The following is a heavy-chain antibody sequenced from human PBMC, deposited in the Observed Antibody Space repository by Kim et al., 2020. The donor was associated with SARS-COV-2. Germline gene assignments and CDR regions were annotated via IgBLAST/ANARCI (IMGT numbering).Heavy chain of an antibody. V-gene: IGHV3-21*01. D-gene: IGHD3-22*01. CDR3: ARSDLYDSSGLDAFDI. Sequence: SVKGTVTISRDNAKNSLYLQMNSLRAEDTAVYYCARSDLYDSSGLDAFDIWGQGTMVTVSS. J-gene: IGHJ3*02.